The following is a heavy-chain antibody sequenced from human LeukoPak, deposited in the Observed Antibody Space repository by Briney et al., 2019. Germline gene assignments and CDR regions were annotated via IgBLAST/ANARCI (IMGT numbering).Heavy chain of an antibody. CDR1: GFTFSSYG. V-gene: IGHV3-30*02. J-gene: IGHJ4*02. Sequence: GGSLRLSCAASGFTFSSYGMHWVRQAPGKGLEWVAFIRYDGSNKYYADSVKGRFTISRDNSKNTLYLQMNSLRAEDTAVYYCAKDPLVLRFLEWSGYYFDYWGQGTLVTVSS. CDR2: IRYDGSNK. D-gene: IGHD3-3*01. CDR3: AKDPLVLRFLEWSGYYFDY.